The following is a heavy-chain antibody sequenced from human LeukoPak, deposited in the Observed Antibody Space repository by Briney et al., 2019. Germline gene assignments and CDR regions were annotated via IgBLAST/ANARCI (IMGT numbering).Heavy chain of an antibody. Sequence: PSETLSLTCAVYGGSFSAYYWGWIRQPPGKGLEWIGEINHSGSTTYNPSLKSRVTISVDTSKNQFSLKLSSVTAADTALYYCARAGLGRCSGGSCPIDYWGLGTLVTVSS. J-gene: IGHJ4*02. CDR1: GGSFSAYY. CDR2: INHSGST. CDR3: ARAGLGRCSGGSCPIDY. V-gene: IGHV4-34*01. D-gene: IGHD2-15*01.